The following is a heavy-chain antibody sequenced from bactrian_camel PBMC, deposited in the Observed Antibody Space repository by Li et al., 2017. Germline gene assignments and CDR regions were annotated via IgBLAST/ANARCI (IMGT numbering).Heavy chain of an antibody. CDR2: IFTGGGNT. J-gene: IGHJ4*01. Sequence: VQLVESGGDSVQAGGSLRLSCSAARHRYSNNCMGWFRQPPGKAREGIATIFTGGGNTYYADSVKGRFTISQDNAKNMVYLQMDSLKTEDTAKYFCAADDAGSSDSDYCARILLLNYRYPYTGQGTQVTVS. CDR1: RHRYSNNC. V-gene: IGHV3S54*01. D-gene: IGHD4*01.